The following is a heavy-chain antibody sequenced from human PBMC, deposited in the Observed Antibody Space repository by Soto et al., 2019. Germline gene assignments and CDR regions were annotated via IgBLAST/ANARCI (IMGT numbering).Heavy chain of an antibody. CDR2: IRSKAYGGTT. J-gene: IGHJ4*02. CDR1: GXXXXDXA. CDR3: TRGIAVAGTGASGY. D-gene: IGHD6-19*01. Sequence: GGSLRLSCXXSGXXXXDXAXSWFRXAPGKGLEWVGFIRSKAYGGTTEYAASVKGRFTISRDDSKSIAYLQMNSLKTEDTAVYYCTRGIAVAGTGASGYWGQGTLVTVSS. V-gene: IGHV3-49*03.